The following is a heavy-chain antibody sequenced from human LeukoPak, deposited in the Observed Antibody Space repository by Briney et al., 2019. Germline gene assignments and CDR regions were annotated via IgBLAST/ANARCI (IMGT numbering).Heavy chain of an antibody. V-gene: IGHV3-66*01. J-gene: IGHJ2*01. CDR3: APPSAEMTPINGWYFDV. Sequence: PGGSLRLSCAASGFTVGSNYMNSVSQAPGKGLEWVSVVYSGGSTYYADSVKGRFTISRDYSKNTLYLQMNTLRAEDTAVYYCAPPSAEMTPINGWYFDVWGRGTLVTVSS. D-gene: IGHD5-24*01. CDR2: VYSGGST. CDR1: GFTVGSNY.